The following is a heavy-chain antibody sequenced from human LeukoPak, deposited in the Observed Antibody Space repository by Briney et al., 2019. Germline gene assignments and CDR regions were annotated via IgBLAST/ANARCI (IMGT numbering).Heavy chain of an antibody. CDR1: GYTFTSYG. CDR3: ARSTAMVYYFDY. CDR2: ISAYNGNT. D-gene: IGHD5-18*01. Sequence: ASVKISCKASGYTFTSYGISWVRQAPGQGLEWMGWISAYNGNTNYAQKLQGRVTMTTDTSTSTAYMELRSLRSDDTAVYYCARSTAMVYYFDYWGQGTLVTVSS. V-gene: IGHV1-18*01. J-gene: IGHJ4*02.